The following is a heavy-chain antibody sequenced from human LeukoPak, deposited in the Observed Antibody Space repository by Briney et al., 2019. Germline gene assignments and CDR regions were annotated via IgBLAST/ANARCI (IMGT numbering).Heavy chain of an antibody. D-gene: IGHD3-3*01. CDR2: ISGSGGST. J-gene: IGHJ4*02. CDR1: GFTFSSYA. CDR3: AKDDDFWSGYLDY. Sequence: PGGSLGLSCAASGFTFSSYAMSWVRQAPGKGLEWVSAISGSGGSTYYADSVKGRFTISRDNSKNTLYLQMNSLRAEDTAVYYCAKDDDFWSGYLDYWGQGTLVTVSS. V-gene: IGHV3-23*01.